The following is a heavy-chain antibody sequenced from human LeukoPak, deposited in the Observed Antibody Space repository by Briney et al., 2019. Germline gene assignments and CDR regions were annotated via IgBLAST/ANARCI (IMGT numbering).Heavy chain of an antibody. D-gene: IGHD3-9*01. CDR2: INHSGST. Sequence: PSETLSITCADYGGSFSGYYWSWIRQPPAKGLDWIGEINHSGSTNYNPSLKSRVTISVDTSKNQFSLKLSSVTAADTAVYYCARGLDILTGYYYFDYWGQGTLVTVSS. CDR3: ARGLDILTGYYYFDY. CDR1: GGSFSGYY. V-gene: IGHV4-34*01. J-gene: IGHJ4*02.